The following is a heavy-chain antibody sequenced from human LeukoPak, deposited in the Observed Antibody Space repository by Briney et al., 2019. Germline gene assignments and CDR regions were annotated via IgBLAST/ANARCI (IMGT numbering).Heavy chain of an antibody. CDR3: ARGPEDQSDSSSLPFDY. J-gene: IGHJ4*02. D-gene: IGHD6-6*01. CDR1: GGSFSGYY. V-gene: IGHV4-34*01. Sequence: SETLSLTCAVYGGSFSGYYWSWIRQPPRKGLEWIGEINHSGSTNYNPSLKSRVTISVDTSKNQFSLKLSSVTAADTAVYYCARGPEDQSDSSSLPFDYWGQGTLVTVSS. CDR2: INHSGST.